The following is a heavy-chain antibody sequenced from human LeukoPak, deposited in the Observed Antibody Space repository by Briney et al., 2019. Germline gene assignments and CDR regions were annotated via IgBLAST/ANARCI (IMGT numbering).Heavy chain of an antibody. CDR3: ARVSGSYSLYYYMDV. D-gene: IGHD1-26*01. V-gene: IGHV3-13*01. Sequence: GGSLRLSCAASGFTFSSYDMHWVRQATGKGLEWVSAIGTAGDTYYPGSVKGRFTISRDNAKNSLYLQMNSLRAEDTAVYYCARVSGSYSLYYYMDVWGKGTTVTVSS. CDR2: IGTAGDT. J-gene: IGHJ6*03. CDR1: GFTFSSYD.